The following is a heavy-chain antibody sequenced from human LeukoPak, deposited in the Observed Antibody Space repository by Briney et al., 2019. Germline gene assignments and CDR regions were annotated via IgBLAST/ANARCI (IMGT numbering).Heavy chain of an antibody. CDR3: ARGWTYLMGPAY. J-gene: IGHJ4*02. CDR2: ISGSGGST. V-gene: IGHV3-23*01. Sequence: HPGGSLRLSCAASGFTFSSYAMSWVRQAPGKGLEWVSAISGSGGSTYYADSVKGRFTISRDNSKNTLFLQMNSLRAEDTAVYYCARGWTYLMGPAYWGQGTLVTVSS. CDR1: GFTFSSYA. D-gene: IGHD1-7*01.